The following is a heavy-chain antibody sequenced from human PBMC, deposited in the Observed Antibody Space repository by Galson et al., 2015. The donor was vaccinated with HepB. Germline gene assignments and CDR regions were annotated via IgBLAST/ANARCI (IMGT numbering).Heavy chain of an antibody. Sequence: SLRLSCAASGFTFSSYSMNWVRQAPGKGLEWVSYISSSSSTIYYADSVKGRFTISRDNAKNSLYLQMNSLRAEDTAVYYCARDRSPRPSQNMDVWGKGTTVTVSS. CDR3: ARDRSPRPSQNMDV. J-gene: IGHJ6*03. CDR2: ISSSSSTI. V-gene: IGHV3-48*01. CDR1: GFTFSSYS. D-gene: IGHD3-10*01.